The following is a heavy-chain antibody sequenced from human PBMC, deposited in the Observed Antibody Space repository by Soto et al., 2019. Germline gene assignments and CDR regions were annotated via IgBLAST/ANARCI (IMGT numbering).Heavy chain of an antibody. Sequence: PGGSLRLSCAASGFTFSSYAMHWVRQAPGKGLEWVAVISYDGSNKYYADSVKGRFTISRDNSKNTLYLQMNSLRAEDTAVYYCVKGVVAGHLYYYYGMDVWGQGTTVTVSS. J-gene: IGHJ6*01. CDR2: ISYDGSNK. CDR3: VKGVVAGHLYYYYGMDV. CDR1: GFTFSSYA. D-gene: IGHD6-19*01. V-gene: IGHV3-30-3*01.